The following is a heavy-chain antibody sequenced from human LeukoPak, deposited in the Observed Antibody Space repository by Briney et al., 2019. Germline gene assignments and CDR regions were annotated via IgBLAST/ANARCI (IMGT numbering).Heavy chain of an antibody. CDR2: IKQDGSEK. CDR1: GFSLSSYW. J-gene: IGHJ4*02. Sequence: GGSLRLSCAASGFSLSSYWMSWVRQAPGKGLEWVANIKQDGSEKYYEDSVKGRFTTSRDNAKNSLYLQMNSLRAEDTAVYYCARGGYCSSGRCYYFDYWGQGTLVTVSS. CDR3: ARGGYCSSGRCYYFDY. V-gene: IGHV3-7*01. D-gene: IGHD2-15*01.